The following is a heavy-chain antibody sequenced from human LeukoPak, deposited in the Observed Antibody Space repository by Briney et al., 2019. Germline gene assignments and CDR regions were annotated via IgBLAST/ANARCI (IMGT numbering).Heavy chain of an antibody. Sequence: ASVKVSCKASGYTFTSYAMHWVRQAPGQRLEWMGWINAGNGNTKYSQKFQGRVTITRDTSASTAYMELSSLRSEDAAVYYCARDMRDVYGDFSQLYYYYGMDVWGQGTTVTVSS. CDR2: INAGNGNT. CDR3: ARDMRDVYGDFSQLYYYYGMDV. V-gene: IGHV1-3*01. CDR1: GYTFTSYA. J-gene: IGHJ6*02. D-gene: IGHD4-17*01.